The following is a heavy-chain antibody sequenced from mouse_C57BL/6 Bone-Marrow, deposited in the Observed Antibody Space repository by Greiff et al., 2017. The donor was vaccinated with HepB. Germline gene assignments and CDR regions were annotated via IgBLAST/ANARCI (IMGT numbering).Heavy chain of an antibody. CDR3: AREDYDGYFYFDY. CDR2: IHPNSGST. J-gene: IGHJ2*01. CDR1: GYTFTSYW. Sequence: QVQLQQPGAELVKPGASVKLSCKASGYTFTSYWMHWVKQRPGQGLEWIGMIHPNSGSTNYNEKFKSKATLTVDKSPSTAYMQLSSLTSEDSAVYYCAREDYDGYFYFDYWGQGTTLTVSS. D-gene: IGHD2-3*01. V-gene: IGHV1-64*01.